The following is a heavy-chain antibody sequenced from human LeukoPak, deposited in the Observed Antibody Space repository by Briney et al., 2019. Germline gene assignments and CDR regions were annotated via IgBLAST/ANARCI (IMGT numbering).Heavy chain of an antibody. CDR2: INSDGRST. D-gene: IGHD1-26*01. CDR1: GFTFSSYW. Sequence: QPGGSLRLSCAASGFTFSSYWMHWVRQAPGKGLVWVSRINSDGRSTNFADSVKGRFIISRDNAKHTLYLQMNSLRAEDTAVYYCAREMVGPTGFNYWGQGTLVTVSS. V-gene: IGHV3-74*01. J-gene: IGHJ4*02. CDR3: AREMVGPTGFNY.